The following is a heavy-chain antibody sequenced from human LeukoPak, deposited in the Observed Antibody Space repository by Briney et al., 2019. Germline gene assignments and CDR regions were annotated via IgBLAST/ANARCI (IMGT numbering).Heavy chain of an antibody. CDR1: GDSVSSNSAA. J-gene: IGHJ6*02. D-gene: IGHD1-26*01. V-gene: IGHV6-1*01. Sequence: PSQTLSLTCAISGDSVSSNSAAWNWIRQSPSRGLEWLGRTYYRSKWYNDYAVSVKSRITTTPDTSKNQFSLQLNSVTPEDTAVYYCAREWGLIKGSYYYYGMDVWGQGTTVTVSS. CDR3: AREWGLIKGSYYYYGMDV. CDR2: TYYRSKWYN.